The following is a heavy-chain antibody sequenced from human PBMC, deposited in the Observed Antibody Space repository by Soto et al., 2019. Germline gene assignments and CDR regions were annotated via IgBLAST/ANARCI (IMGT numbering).Heavy chain of an antibody. Sequence: QLQLQESGPGLVKPSETLSLTCTVSGGSIRSNGYHWAWIRQPPGKGLEWIGNVYYSGNTYYNPSLKSRVSISIDTSKNQFSLKLRSVTAADTAVYYWARQPSGYDTYWGQGSLVTVSS. CDR2: VYYSGNT. CDR3: ARQPSGYDTY. V-gene: IGHV4-39*01. J-gene: IGHJ4*02. D-gene: IGHD5-12*01. CDR1: GGSIRSNGYH.